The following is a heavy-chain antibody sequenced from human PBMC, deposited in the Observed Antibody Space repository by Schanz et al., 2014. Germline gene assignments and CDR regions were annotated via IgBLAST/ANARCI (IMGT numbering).Heavy chain of an antibody. D-gene: IGHD1-26*01. CDR3: AKGRTVWSGSDRKYYFDY. V-gene: IGHV3-23*04. Sequence: EVQLVESGGGLIQPGGSLRLSCAVSGFTFSNYAMSWVRQAPGKGLDWVSIISGTGSTPYYADSVKGRYTISRDNSKNTLYLQMNSLRAEDTAIYYCAKGRTVWSGSDRKYYFDYGGQGTLVTVSS. CDR1: GFTFSNYA. J-gene: IGHJ4*02. CDR2: ISGTGSTP.